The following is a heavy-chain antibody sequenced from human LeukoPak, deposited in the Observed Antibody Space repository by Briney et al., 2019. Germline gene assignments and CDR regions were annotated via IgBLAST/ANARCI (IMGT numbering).Heavy chain of an antibody. D-gene: IGHD2-2*01. CDR3: ARDISSSTDAFDI. V-gene: IGHV4-31*03. J-gene: IGHJ3*02. Sequence: SETLSLTCTVSGGSISSGGYYWSWIRQHPGKGLEWIGYIYYSGSTYYNPPLKSRVTISVDTSKNQFSLKLSSVTAADTAVYYCARDISSSTDAFDIWGQGTMVTVSS. CDR1: GGSISSGGYY. CDR2: IYYSGST.